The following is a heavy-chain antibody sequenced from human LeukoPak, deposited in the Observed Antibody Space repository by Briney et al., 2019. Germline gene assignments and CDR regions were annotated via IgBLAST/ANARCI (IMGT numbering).Heavy chain of an antibody. V-gene: IGHV4-59*08. D-gene: IGHD6-19*01. CDR1: GGSISSYY. CDR2: IYYSGST. Sequence: PSETLSLTCTVSGGSISSYYWSWIRQPPGKGLEWIGYIYYSGSTNYNPSLKSRVTISVDTSKNQFSLKLSSVTAADTAVYYCARRSSGSQGYFQHWGQGTLVTVSS. CDR3: ARRSSGSQGYFQH. J-gene: IGHJ1*01.